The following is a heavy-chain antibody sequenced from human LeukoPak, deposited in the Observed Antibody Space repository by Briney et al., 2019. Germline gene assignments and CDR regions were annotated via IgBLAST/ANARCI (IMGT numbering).Heavy chain of an antibody. V-gene: IGHV3-23*01. Sequence: GGSLRLSCVSSGFTFNNYAMNWVRQAPGKGLEWVSSISGSGSITYYADSVKGRFTISRDTSKNTLWLQMNSLRVDDTALYYCAKSLGGDYGSGSYYVVFDSWGQGTLVTVSS. CDR1: GFTFNNYA. D-gene: IGHD3-10*01. CDR3: AKSLGGDYGSGSYYVVFDS. CDR2: ISGSGSIT. J-gene: IGHJ4*02.